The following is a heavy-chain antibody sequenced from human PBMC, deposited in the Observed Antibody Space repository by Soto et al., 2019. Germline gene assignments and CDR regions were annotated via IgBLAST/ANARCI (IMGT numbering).Heavy chain of an antibody. D-gene: IGHD3-3*01. CDR2: IYSGGST. Sequence: TGGSLRLSCAASGFTVSSNYMSWVRQAPGKGLEWVSVIYSGGSTYYADSVKGRFTISRHNSKNTLYLQMNSLRAEDTAVYYCARNDFWSGYPFDYWGQGTLVTVSS. V-gene: IGHV3-53*04. J-gene: IGHJ4*02. CDR1: GFTVSSNY. CDR3: ARNDFWSGYPFDY.